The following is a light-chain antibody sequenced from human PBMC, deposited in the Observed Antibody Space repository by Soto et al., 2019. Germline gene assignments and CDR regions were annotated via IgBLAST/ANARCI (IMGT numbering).Light chain of an antibody. V-gene: IGLV2-23*01. J-gene: IGLJ1*01. Sequence: QSALTQPASVSGSPGQSITISCTGTTSDVGSYNLVSWYQQHPGKAPKLMISEGIKRPSGVSNRFSGSKSGNTASLTISGLQAEDEADYYCCSYAGSSSYVFGTGTQLTVL. CDR1: TSDVGSYNL. CDR2: EGI. CDR3: CSYAGSSSYV.